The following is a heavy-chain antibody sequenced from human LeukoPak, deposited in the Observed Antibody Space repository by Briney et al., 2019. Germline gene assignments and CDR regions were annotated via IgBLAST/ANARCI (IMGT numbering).Heavy chain of an antibody. CDR3: ARHWGSGNFDY. Sequence: SETLSLTCTVSGGSISSYYWSWIRQPPGKGLEWIGYIYYSGRTNYNPSLKSRVTISVDTSKNQFSLKLSSVTAADTAVYYCARHWGSGNFDYWGQGTLVTVSS. V-gene: IGHV4-59*08. D-gene: IGHD1-1*01. J-gene: IGHJ4*02. CDR2: IYYSGRT. CDR1: GGSISSYY.